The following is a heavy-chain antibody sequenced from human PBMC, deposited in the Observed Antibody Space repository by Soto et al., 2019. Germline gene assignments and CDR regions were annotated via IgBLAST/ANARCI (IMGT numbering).Heavy chain of an antibody. CDR3: AGLCFAGAVYFDF. D-gene: IGHD3-10*02. V-gene: IGHV5-51*01. J-gene: IGHJ4*01. Sequence: GESLKISCKGSGYNFTTFWIGWVRQMPGKGLEWVGIIYPGDSETKYRPDYEGQVTISADSSTNTAYQPCRRLRASDAAMYYCAGLCFAGAVYFDFWGQGTMVTVSS. CDR2: IYPGDSET. CDR1: GYNFTTFW.